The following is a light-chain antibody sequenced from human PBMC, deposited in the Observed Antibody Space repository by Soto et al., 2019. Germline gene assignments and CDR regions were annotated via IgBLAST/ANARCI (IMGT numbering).Light chain of an antibody. Sequence: EIVLTQSPGPLSLSPGERATLSCRASQSVSSSYLAWYQQKPGQAPRVVIYGASSRATGIPDRFSGSGSGTDFTLTISRLEPEDFAVYYCQQYDSSPWTFGQGTKVEIK. J-gene: IGKJ1*01. CDR1: QSVSSSY. CDR2: GAS. CDR3: QQYDSSPWT. V-gene: IGKV3-20*01.